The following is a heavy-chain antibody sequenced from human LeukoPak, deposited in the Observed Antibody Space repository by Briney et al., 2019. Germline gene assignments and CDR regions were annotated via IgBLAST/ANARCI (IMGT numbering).Heavy chain of an antibody. CDR3: ARTYGDYELSTYYYGMDV. Sequence: SETLSLTCTVSGGSISSYYWSWIRQPPGKGLEWIGYIYYSRSTNYNPSLKSRVTISVDTSKNQFSLKLSSVTAADTAVYYCARTYGDYELSTYYYGMDVWGQGTTVTVSS. J-gene: IGHJ6*02. D-gene: IGHD4-17*01. CDR2: IYYSRST. CDR1: GGSISSYY. V-gene: IGHV4-59*08.